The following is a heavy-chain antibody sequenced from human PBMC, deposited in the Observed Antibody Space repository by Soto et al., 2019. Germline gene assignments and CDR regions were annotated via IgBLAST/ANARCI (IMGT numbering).Heavy chain of an antibody. CDR2: INHSGST. V-gene: IGHV4-34*01. D-gene: IGHD3-22*01. CDR1: GGSFSGYY. J-gene: IGHJ1*01. CDR3: ARGRVTMIVGLGYFQH. Sequence: SETLSLTCAVYGGSFSGYYWNWIRQPPGKGLEWIGEINHSGSTNYNPSLKSRVTISVDTSKNQFSLKLSSVTAADTAVYYCARGRVTMIVGLGYFQHWGQGTLVTVSS.